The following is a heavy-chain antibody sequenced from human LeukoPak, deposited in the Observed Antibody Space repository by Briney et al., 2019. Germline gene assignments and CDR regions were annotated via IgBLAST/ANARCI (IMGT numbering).Heavy chain of an antibody. V-gene: IGHV1-69*05. CDR2: IIPSFGTV. Sequence: GASVKVSCKASGGTFSSYAISWVRQAPGQGLEWMGGIIPSFGTVNYAQKFQGRATIITDTTTAYMELSSLRSEDTAVYYCARGYYDFWSGYTNSRNYFYYYMDVWGKGTTVTVSS. D-gene: IGHD3-3*01. CDR1: GGTFSSYA. J-gene: IGHJ6*03. CDR3: ARGYYDFWSGYTNSRNYFYYYMDV.